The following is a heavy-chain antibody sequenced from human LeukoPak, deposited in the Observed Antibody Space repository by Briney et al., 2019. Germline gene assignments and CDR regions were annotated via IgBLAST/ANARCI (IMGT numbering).Heavy chain of an antibody. V-gene: IGHV4-34*01. D-gene: IGHD3-3*01. CDR3: ARGSGITIFGVVIIPTYYYYYMDV. CDR1: EMTFSSYW. J-gene: IGHJ6*03. CDR2: INHSGST. Sequence: GSLRLSCTASEMTFSSYWMSWVRQPPGKGLEWIGEINHSGSTNYNPSLKSRVTISVDTSKNQFSLKLSSVTAADTAVYYCARGSGITIFGVVIIPTYYYYYMDVWGKGSTVTVSS.